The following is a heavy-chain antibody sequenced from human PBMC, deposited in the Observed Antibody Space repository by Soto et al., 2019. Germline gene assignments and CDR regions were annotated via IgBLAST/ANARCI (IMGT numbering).Heavy chain of an antibody. CDR2: ISGTGRST. Sequence: GSLRLSCVASGVSFSSYAMSWVRQAPGKGLEWVSTISGTGRSTYYADSVKGRSTISRDNSKNTLYLQVNSLRAEDTAVYYCAKDPSGYTDGYYYYYYMDVWGKGTTVTVFS. V-gene: IGHV3-23*01. J-gene: IGHJ6*03. CDR3: AKDPSGYTDGYYYYYYMDV. D-gene: IGHD6-25*01. CDR1: GVSFSSYA.